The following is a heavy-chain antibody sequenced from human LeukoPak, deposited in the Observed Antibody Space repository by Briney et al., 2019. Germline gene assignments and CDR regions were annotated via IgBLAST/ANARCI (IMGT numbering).Heavy chain of an antibody. CDR2: IYTSGST. V-gene: IGHV4-4*07. CDR1: GGSISSYY. D-gene: IGHD6-19*01. CDR3: ARGDYSSGWEAFDP. Sequence: SETLSLTCTVSGGSISSYYWSWIRQLAGKGLEWIGRIYTSGSTNYNPSLKSRVTISVDTSKNQFSLKLSSVTAADTAVYYCARGDYSSGWEAFDPWGQGTLVTVSS. J-gene: IGHJ5*02.